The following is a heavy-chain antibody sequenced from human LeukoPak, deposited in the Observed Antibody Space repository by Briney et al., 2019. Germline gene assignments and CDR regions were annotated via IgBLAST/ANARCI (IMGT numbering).Heavy chain of an antibody. CDR1: GFTFSSYG. Sequence: GRSLRLSCAASGFTFSSYGMHWVRQAPGKGLEWVAVISYDGSNKYYADSVKGRFTISRDNSKNTLYLQMNSLRAEDTAVYYCAKGWYYYDSSGPADYWGQGTLVTVSS. D-gene: IGHD3-22*01. J-gene: IGHJ4*02. CDR2: ISYDGSNK. CDR3: AKGWYYYDSSGPADY. V-gene: IGHV3-30*18.